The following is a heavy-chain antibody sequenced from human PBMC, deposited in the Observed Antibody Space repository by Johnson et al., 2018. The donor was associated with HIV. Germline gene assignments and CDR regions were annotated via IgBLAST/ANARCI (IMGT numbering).Heavy chain of an antibody. V-gene: IGHV3-30-3*01. D-gene: IGHD6-6*01. Sequence: VQLVESGGGVVQPGGSLRLSCAASGFTFSNYAMYWVRQAPGKGLEWVAAISYDGSNKYYADSVKDRFTISRDNSKNTLCLQMNSLRPEDTAVFYCARVNSVAARICAFDIWGQGTMVTVSS. CDR2: ISYDGSNK. J-gene: IGHJ3*02. CDR3: ARVNSVAARICAFDI. CDR1: GFTFSNYA.